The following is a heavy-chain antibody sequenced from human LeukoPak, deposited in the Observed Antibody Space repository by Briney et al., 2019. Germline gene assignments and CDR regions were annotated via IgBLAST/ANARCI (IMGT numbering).Heavy chain of an antibody. J-gene: IGHJ4*02. CDR1: GFTFSSFS. CDR2: ISVSSSL. D-gene: IGHD3-10*01. CDR3: ARSFWWFGEFSPFDY. Sequence: PGGSLRLSCAASGFTFSSFSMNWVRQAPGKGLEWVSSISVSSSLYYADSVKGRFTISRDNAKNSLYLQMNSLRAEDTAVYYCARSFWWFGEFSPFDYWGQGTLVTVSS. V-gene: IGHV3-21*01.